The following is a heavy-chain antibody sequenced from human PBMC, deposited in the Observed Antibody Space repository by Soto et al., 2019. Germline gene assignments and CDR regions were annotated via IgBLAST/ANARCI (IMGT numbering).Heavy chain of an antibody. Sequence: QITWKESGPTLVKPTQTLTLTCTFSGFSLSTSGVGVGWIRQPPGKALEWHALIYWDDDKRYSPTLKSRLTITKDTSKNQVALTMTNMDPVDTATYYCAHSAAAGGVGYWGQGTLVTVSS. D-gene: IGHD6-13*01. J-gene: IGHJ4*02. CDR3: AHSAAAGGVGY. V-gene: IGHV2-5*02. CDR1: GFSLSTSGVG. CDR2: IYWDDDK.